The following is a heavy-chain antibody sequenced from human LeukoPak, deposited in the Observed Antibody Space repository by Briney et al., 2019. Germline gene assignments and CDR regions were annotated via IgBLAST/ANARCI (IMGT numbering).Heavy chain of an antibody. V-gene: IGHV1-69*13. CDR1: GGTFSSYA. D-gene: IGHD3-3*01. Sequence: SVKVSCKASGGTFSSYAIRWVRQAPGQGLEWMGGIIPIFGTANYAQKFQGRDTITADESTSTAYMELSSLRSEDTAVYYCARIPRITIFGVVIVYGMDVWGQGTTVTVSS. CDR2: IIPIFGTA. J-gene: IGHJ6*02. CDR3: ARIPRITIFGVVIVYGMDV.